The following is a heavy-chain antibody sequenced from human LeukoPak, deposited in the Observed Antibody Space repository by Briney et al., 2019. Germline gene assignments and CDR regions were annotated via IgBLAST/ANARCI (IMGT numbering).Heavy chain of an antibody. J-gene: IGHJ3*02. CDR1: GFTFSSYA. Sequence: GGSLRLSCAASGFTFSSYATTWVRQAPGKGLEWVSAISSNGGDTYYADSVKGRFTISRDNSQNTLYLRMNSLRAEDTAVYYCAKDQVGVLPDAFDIWGQGTMVTVSS. D-gene: IGHD1-26*01. V-gene: IGHV3-23*01. CDR3: AKDQVGVLPDAFDI. CDR2: ISSNGGDT.